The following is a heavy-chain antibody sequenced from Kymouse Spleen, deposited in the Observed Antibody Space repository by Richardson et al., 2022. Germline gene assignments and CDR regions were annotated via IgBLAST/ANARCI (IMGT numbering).Heavy chain of an antibody. Sequence: QVQLVESGGGVVQPGRSLRLSCAASGFTFSSYGMHWVRQAPGKGLEWVAVISYDGSNKYYADSVKGRFTISRDNSKNTLYLQMNSLRAEDTAVYYCAKASSSSHYYYYYGMDVWGQGTTVTVSS. J-gene: IGHJ6*02. V-gene: IGHV3-30*18. D-gene: IGHD6-6*01. CDR1: GFTFSSYG. CDR2: ISYDGSNK. CDR3: AKASSSSHYYYYYGMDV.